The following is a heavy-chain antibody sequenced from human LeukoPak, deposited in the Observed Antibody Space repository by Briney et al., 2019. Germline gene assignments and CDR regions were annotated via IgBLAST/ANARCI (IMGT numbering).Heavy chain of an antibody. D-gene: IGHD5-24*01. V-gene: IGHV1-58*02. CDR2: IVVGSGNT. CDR1: GFTFTSSA. J-gene: IGHJ4*02. Sequence: SVKVSCKASGFTFTSSAMQWVRQARGQRLEWIGWIVVGSGNTNYAQKFQERVTITRDMSTSTAYMELSSLRSGDTAVYYCAAKDGYNRNRYYFDYWGQGTLVTVSS. CDR3: AAKDGYNRNRYYFDY.